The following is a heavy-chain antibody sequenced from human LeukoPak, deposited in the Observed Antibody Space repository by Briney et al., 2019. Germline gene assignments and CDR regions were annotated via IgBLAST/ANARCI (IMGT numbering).Heavy chain of an antibody. CDR1: GFTFDNYA. J-gene: IGHJ4*02. CDR3: ANSYRYDYTGYYYFDY. CDR2: ISGSGGTT. Sequence: GGSLRLSCAASGFTFDNYAMSWVRQAPGKGLDGVSAISGSGGTTFYADSVKGRFTISRDNSKNSVYLQMNSLRAEDTAVYYCANSYRYDYTGYYYFDYWGQGTLVTVSS. D-gene: IGHD3-22*01. V-gene: IGHV3-23*01.